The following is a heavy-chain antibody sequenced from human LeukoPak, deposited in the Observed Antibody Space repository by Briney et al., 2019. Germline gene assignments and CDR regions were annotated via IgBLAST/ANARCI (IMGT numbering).Heavy chain of an antibody. CDR2: ISAYNGNT. V-gene: IGHV1-18*01. CDR3: ASMGSSGYYRQGDYYGMDV. CDR1: GYTFTSYG. D-gene: IGHD3-22*01. Sequence: ASVKVSCKASGYTFTSYGISWVRQAPGQGLERMGWISAYNGNTNYAQKLQGRVTMTTDTSTSTAYMELRSLRSDDTAVYYCASMGSSGYYRQGDYYGMDVWGQGTTVTVSS. J-gene: IGHJ6*02.